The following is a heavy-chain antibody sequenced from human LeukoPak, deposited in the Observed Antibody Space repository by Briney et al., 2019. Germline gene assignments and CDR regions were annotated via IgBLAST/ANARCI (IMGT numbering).Heavy chain of an antibody. CDR2: IYYSGST. D-gene: IGHD2-15*01. V-gene: IGHV4-39*01. CDR1: GGSISSSSYY. Sequence: PSETLSLTCTVSGGSISSSSYYWGWIRQPPGKGLEWIGSIYYSGSTYYNPSLKSRVTISVDTSKNQFSLKLSSVTAADTAVYYCARQSPGSGRFDYWGQGTLVTASS. J-gene: IGHJ4*02. CDR3: ARQSPGSGRFDY.